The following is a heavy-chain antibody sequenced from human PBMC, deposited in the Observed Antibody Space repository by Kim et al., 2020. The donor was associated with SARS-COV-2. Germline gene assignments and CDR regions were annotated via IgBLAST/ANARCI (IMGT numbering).Heavy chain of an antibody. CDR3: ARGPGQQLVRNFDY. V-gene: IGHV4-34*01. CDR1: GGSFSGYY. Sequence: SETLSLTCAVYGGSFSGYYWSWIRQPPGKGLEWIGEINHSGSTNYNPSIKSRVTISVDTSKNQFSLKLSSVTAADTAVYYCARGPGQQLVRNFDYWGQG. D-gene: IGHD6-13*01. J-gene: IGHJ4*02. CDR2: INHSGST.